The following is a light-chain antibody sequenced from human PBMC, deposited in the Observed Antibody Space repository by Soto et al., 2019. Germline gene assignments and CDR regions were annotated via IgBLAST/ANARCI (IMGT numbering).Light chain of an antibody. CDR2: DAS. CDR1: QSVSSY. V-gene: IGKV3-11*01. CDR3: PLRTAWLVP. Sequence: TMSCSASQSVSSYLAWYQQKPGQAPRLLIYDASNRATGIPARFSGSGSGTDFSLTIMRLQPEDCAVFSCPLRTAWLVPLAQGTRLEIK. J-gene: IGKJ5*01.